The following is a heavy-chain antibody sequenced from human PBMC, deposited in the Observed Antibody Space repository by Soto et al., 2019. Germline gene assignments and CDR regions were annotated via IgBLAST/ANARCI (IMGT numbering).Heavy chain of an antibody. V-gene: IGHV4-34*01. CDR2: INYTGGT. D-gene: IGHD2-15*01. Sequence: PSETLSLTCEVYGGSFSGYYWSWIRQPPGKGLEWLGEINYTGGTNYNPSLKSRITISVDTSNNQFSLRLNSVTAADTAVYYCARIPYKPPSSVVCFDTWGQGALVTVSS. J-gene: IGHJ5*02. CDR1: GGSFSGYY. CDR3: ARIPYKPPSSVVCFDT.